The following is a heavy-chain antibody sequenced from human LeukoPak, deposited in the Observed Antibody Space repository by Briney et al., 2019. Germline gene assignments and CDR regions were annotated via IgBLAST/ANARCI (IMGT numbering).Heavy chain of an antibody. CDR1: CGSISSYY. V-gene: IGHV4-59*12. D-gene: IGHD3-10*01. CDR3: ARVCRFFGGSGSYSVSPRYYFDY. CDR2: IYDTRST. J-gene: IGHJ4*02. Sequence: ASHTLSLTCTFTCGSISSYYWSWIRQPPGNGLEWIGYIYDTRSTNYNPSLKSRVTISVDTSKNQFSLKLSSVTAADTAVYYCARVCRFFGGSGSYSVSPRYYFDYWGQGTLVTVSS.